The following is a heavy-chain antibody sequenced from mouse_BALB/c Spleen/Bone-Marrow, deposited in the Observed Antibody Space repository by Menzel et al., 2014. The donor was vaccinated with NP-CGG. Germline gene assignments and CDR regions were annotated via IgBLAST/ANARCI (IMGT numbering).Heavy chain of an antibody. J-gene: IGHJ3*01. CDR3: ASYYYGSSTFAY. CDR2: IDPANGNT. D-gene: IGHD1-1*01. V-gene: IGHV14-3*02. CDR1: GFNIKDTY. Sequence: DVKLQESGAELVKPGASVKLSCTASGFNIKDTYMHWVKQRPEQGLEWIGRIDPANGNTKYDPKFQGKATITADTSSNTAYLQLSSLTSEDTAVYYCASYYYGSSTFAYGGQGTLVTVSA.